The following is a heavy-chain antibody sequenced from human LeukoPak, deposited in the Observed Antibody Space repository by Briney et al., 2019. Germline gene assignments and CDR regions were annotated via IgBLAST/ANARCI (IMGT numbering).Heavy chain of an antibody. J-gene: IGHJ1*01. CDR1: GFTFSSSA. D-gene: IGHD6-13*01. CDR2: ISGSGGTT. Sequence: GGSLRLSCAASGFTFSSSAMSWVRQAPGRGLEWVSAISGSGGTTYYADSVKGRFTISRDNSKSTLYLQLNSLRAEDTALYYCAKSPIAAAGTRYFQHWGQGTLVTVSS. CDR3: AKSPIAAAGTRYFQH. V-gene: IGHV3-23*01.